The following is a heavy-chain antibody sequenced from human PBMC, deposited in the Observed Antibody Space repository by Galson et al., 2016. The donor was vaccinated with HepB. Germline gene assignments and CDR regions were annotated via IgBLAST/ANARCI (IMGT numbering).Heavy chain of an antibody. CDR3: ARDVRTTVEKFYFDL. D-gene: IGHD4-23*01. CDR2: IDYTGST. CDR1: GASISSFGSF. V-gene: IGHV4-31*03. J-gene: IGHJ4*01. Sequence: TLSLTCTVSGASISSFGSFWSWIRQHPGKGLEWIGSIDYTGSTFYNPSLKSRLTISPDTSKTKFSLSLSSVTAADTAVYYCARDVRTTVEKFYFDLWGHGTLVTVAS.